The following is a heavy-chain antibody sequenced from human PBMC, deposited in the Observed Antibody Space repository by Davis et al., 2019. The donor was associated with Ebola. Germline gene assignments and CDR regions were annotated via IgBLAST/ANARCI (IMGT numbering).Heavy chain of an antibody. CDR2: ISYDGDNN. V-gene: IGHV3-30*14. J-gene: IGHJ2*01. CDR1: GFTFSSYT. Sequence: GESLKISCAASGFTFSSYTLHWVRQAPGKGLEWVAVISYDGDNNYHADSVQGRFTISRDNSKNTVYLQINSLRAEDTAMYHCTRHVPGDFWFFDLWGRGTTVTVSS. CDR3: TRHVPGDFWFFDL. D-gene: IGHD4-17*01.